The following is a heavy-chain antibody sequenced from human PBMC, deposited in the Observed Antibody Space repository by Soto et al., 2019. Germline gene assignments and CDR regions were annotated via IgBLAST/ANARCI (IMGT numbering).Heavy chain of an antibody. CDR1: GYTFTSYG. CDR2: ISAYNGNT. V-gene: IGHV1-18*01. J-gene: IGHJ4*02. D-gene: IGHD6-13*01. CDR3: ARDRGMYSSSWYIAHY. Sequence: GASVKVSCKASGYTFTSYGISWVRQAPGQGLEWMGWISAYNGNTNYAQKLQGRVTMTTDTSTSTAYMELRSLRSDDTAVYYCARDRGMYSSSWYIAHYWGQGTLVTVSS.